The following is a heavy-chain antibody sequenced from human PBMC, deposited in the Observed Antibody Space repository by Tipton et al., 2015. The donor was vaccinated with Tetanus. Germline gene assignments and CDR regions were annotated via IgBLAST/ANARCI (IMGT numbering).Heavy chain of an antibody. CDR2: IGGSGGAS. J-gene: IGHJ2*01. CDR3: ARDIAVVRARDWYFDV. V-gene: IGHV3-23*01. CDR1: GFMFSSYT. D-gene: IGHD2-2*01. Sequence: SLRLSCAASGFMFSSYTMSWVRQAPGKGLECVSAIGGSGGASYYADSVKGRFTISRDNSKNTLYLQMNSLSAEDTAVYYCARDIAVVRARDWYFDVWGRGTLVTVSS.